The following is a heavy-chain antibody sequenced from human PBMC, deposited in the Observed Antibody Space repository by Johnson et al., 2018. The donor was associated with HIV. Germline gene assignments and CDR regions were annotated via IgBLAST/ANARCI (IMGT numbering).Heavy chain of an antibody. J-gene: IGHJ3*02. CDR3: ATKRVAAADPDDAFDI. CDR2: IWYDGSNK. D-gene: IGHD6-13*01. Sequence: QVQLVESGGGVVQPGRSLRLSCAASGFTFSSYGMHWVRQAPGKGLEWVAVIWYDGSNKYYADSVTGRFTISRDNSKNTLYLQMNSLRAEDTAVYYCATKRVAAADPDDAFDIWGQGTMVTVSS. CDR1: GFTFSSYG. V-gene: IGHV3-33*01.